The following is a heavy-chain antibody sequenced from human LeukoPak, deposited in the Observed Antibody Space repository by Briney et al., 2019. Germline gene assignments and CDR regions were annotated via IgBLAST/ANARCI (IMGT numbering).Heavy chain of an antibody. CDR2: IYYSGST. V-gene: IGHV4-39*01. CDR1: GGSISSSSYY. CDR3: ARLISVYYFDS. D-gene: IGHD2/OR15-2a*01. J-gene: IGHJ4*02. Sequence: SETLSLTCTVSGGSISSSSYYWGWVRPPPGRGLECIGSIYYSGSTYYNPSLKSRVTISVDTSKNQFSLKLSSVTAADTAVYYCARLISVYYFDSWGQGTLVTVSS.